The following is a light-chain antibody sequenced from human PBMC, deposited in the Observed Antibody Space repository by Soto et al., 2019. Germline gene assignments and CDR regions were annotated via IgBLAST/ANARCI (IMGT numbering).Light chain of an antibody. CDR1: SSDVGSYNL. Sequence: QSALTQPASVSGSPGQSITISCTGTSSDVGSYNLVSWYQQHPGKAPKLMIYEGSKRPSGVSNRFSGSKSGNTASQTISGLQAEDEADYYCCSYAGSRVFGGGTKVTVL. J-gene: IGLJ3*02. CDR2: EGS. V-gene: IGLV2-23*01. CDR3: CSYAGSRV.